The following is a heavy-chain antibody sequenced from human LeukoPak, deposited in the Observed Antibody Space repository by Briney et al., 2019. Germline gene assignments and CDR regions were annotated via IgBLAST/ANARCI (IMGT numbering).Heavy chain of an antibody. V-gene: IGHV4-59*01. J-gene: IGHJ6*03. D-gene: IGHD3-9*01. CDR1: GGSLSSYY. CDR2: IYYSGST. CDR3: ARCFAGYLGEGYYYYMDV. Sequence: SETLSLTCTVSGGSLSSYYWSWIRQPPGKGLEWIGYIYYSGSTNYNPSLKSRVTISVDTSKNQFSLKLSSVTAADTAVYYCARCFAGYLGEGYYYYMDVWGKGTTVTVSS.